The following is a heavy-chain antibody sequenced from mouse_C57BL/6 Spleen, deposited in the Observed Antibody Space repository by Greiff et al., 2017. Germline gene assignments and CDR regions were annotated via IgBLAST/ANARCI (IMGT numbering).Heavy chain of an antibody. CDR3: ARHGDDAMYY. D-gene: IGHD1-2*01. Sequence: QVQLQQSGAELVQPGASVKISCKASGYAFSSYWMNWVKQRPGKGLEWFGQIYPGDGDTNYNGPFKGKATLTADTSSSTAYMQRSSLTTEDTAVYFCARHGDDAMYYWGQGTSVTVSS. J-gene: IGHJ4*01. V-gene: IGHV1-80*01. CDR1: GYAFSSYW. CDR2: IYPGDGDT.